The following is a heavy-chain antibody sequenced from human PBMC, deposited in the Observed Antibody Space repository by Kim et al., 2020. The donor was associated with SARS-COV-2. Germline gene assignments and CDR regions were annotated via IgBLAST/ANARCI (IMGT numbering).Heavy chain of an antibody. CDR3: AKANHRYSSSYYFDY. Sequence: GGSLRLSCAASGFTFSSYAMSWVRQAPGKGLEWVSAISGSGGSTYYADSVKGRFTISRDNSKNTLYLQMNSLRAEDTAVYYCAKANHRYSSSYYFDYWGQGTLVTVSS. V-gene: IGHV3-23*01. CDR2: ISGSGGST. J-gene: IGHJ4*02. D-gene: IGHD6-6*01. CDR1: GFTFSSYA.